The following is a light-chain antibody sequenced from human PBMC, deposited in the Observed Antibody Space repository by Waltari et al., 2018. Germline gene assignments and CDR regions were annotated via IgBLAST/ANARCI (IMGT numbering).Light chain of an antibody. V-gene: IGKV1-9*01. CDR1: QGIGIF. Sequence: DVQLTQSPSFVSASVGDRVTITCRASQGIGIFLAWYQQKPGTAPKLLIFSASTLQTGGPSRFSGSGSWTDFTLTISNLQPEDFATYYCQQLHTYPPWTFGPGTRVEMK. J-gene: IGKJ1*01. CDR3: QQLHTYPPWT. CDR2: SAS.